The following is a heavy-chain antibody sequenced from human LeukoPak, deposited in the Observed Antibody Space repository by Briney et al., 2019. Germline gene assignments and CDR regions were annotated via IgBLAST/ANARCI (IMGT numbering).Heavy chain of an antibody. CDR3: ARDNERGLPVAKTAFDY. Sequence: PGGSLRLSCAASGFTFSDYYMSWIRQAPGKGLEWVSYISSSGSTIYYADSVKGRFTISRDNAKNSLYLQMNSLRAEDTAVYYCARDNERGLPVAKTAFDYWGQGTLVTVSS. J-gene: IGHJ4*02. CDR1: GFTFSDYY. CDR2: ISSSGSTI. V-gene: IGHV3-11*01. D-gene: IGHD1-1*01.